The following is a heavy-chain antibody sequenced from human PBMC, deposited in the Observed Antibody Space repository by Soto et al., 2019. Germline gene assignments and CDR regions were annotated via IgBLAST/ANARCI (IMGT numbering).Heavy chain of an antibody. D-gene: IGHD1-20*01. CDR3: AKYAYNWNYYYGMDV. CDR2: ISYDGSNK. J-gene: IGHJ6*02. V-gene: IGHV3-30*18. Sequence: GGSLRLSCAASGFTFSSYGMHWVRQAPGKGLEWVAVISYDGSNKYYADSVKGRFTISRDNSKNTLYLQMNSLRAEDTAVYYCAKYAYNWNYYYGMDVWGQGTTVTVSS. CDR1: GFTFSSYG.